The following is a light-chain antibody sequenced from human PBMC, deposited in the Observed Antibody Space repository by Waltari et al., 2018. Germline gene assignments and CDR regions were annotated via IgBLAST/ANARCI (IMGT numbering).Light chain of an antibody. Sequence: DIQMTQSPSSLSASVGDRVTITCQASQDISNYLNWYQQKPGKAPKLLIYAASKLETGVPSRFSGSGSVTYITYTIISLQPEDFATYYGQQSSSTPHSTFGQGTRLEIK. CDR3: QQSSSTPHST. CDR1: QDISNY. J-gene: IGKJ5*01. V-gene: IGKV1-33*01. CDR2: AAS.